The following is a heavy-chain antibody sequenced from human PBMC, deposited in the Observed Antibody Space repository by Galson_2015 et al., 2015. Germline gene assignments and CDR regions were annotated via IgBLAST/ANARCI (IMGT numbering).Heavy chain of an antibody. D-gene: IGHD1-26*01. J-gene: IGHJ4*02. Sequence: SLRLSCAASGFTFTNYAIAWVRQAPGKGLEWVSAISGSGGSTFYADSVRGRFTISRDNSKNTLYLQMNSLRAEDTAVYYYARQVGPDYWGQGTLVTVSS. CDR2: ISGSGGST. V-gene: IGHV3-23*01. CDR1: GFTFTNYA. CDR3: ARQVGPDY.